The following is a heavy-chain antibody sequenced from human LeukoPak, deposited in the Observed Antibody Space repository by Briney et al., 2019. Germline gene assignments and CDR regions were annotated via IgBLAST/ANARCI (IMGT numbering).Heavy chain of an antibody. D-gene: IGHD6-19*01. CDR3: ARHGSRAVAGYFGY. J-gene: IGHJ4*02. V-gene: IGHV4-59*08. CDR2: IYYSGST. CDR1: GGSISSYY. Sequence: SETLSLTCTVSGGSISSYYWSWIRQSPGKGLEWIGYIYYSGSTYYNPSLTSRVTISVDTSKNQLSLRLSSVTAADTAVYYCARHGSRAVAGYFGYWGQGTLVTVSS.